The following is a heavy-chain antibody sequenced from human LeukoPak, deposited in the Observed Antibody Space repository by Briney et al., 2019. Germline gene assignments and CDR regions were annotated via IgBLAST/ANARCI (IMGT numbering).Heavy chain of an antibody. CDR1: GFTVSSNY. Sequence: PGGSLRLSCAASGFTVSSNYMSWVRQAPGKGLEWVAFIRYDGSNKYYADSVKGRFTISRDNSKNTLYLQMNSLRSDDTAVYYCAREGPEVLIIVPAASDAFDIWGQGTMVTVSS. J-gene: IGHJ3*02. D-gene: IGHD2-2*01. V-gene: IGHV3-30*02. CDR2: IRYDGSNK. CDR3: AREGPEVLIIVPAASDAFDI.